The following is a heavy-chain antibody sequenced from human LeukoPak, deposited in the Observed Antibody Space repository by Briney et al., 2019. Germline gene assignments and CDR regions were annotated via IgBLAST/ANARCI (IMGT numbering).Heavy chain of an antibody. J-gene: IGHJ4*02. D-gene: IGHD6-13*01. V-gene: IGHV3-23*01. CDR2: LSGGGDST. CDR1: GFTLSNYA. CDR3: AKTTGYSSSWVLDY. Sequence: GGSLRLSCAASGFTLSNYAMSWVRQAPGKGLEWVSGLSGGGDSTFYADSVKGRFTISRDNSKNTLYLQMNSLRAEDTAVYYCAKTTGYSSSWVLDYWGQGTLVTVSS.